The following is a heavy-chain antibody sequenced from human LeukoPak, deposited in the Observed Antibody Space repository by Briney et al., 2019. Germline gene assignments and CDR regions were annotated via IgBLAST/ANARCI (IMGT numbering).Heavy chain of an antibody. J-gene: IGHJ4*02. CDR3: ARDNSTRLRYSSSRKGIDY. D-gene: IGHD6-13*01. CDR2: ISSSSSYI. Sequence: GGSLRLSCAASGFTFSSYEMNWVRQAPGKGLEWVSSISSSSSYIYYADSVKGRFTISRDNAKNSLYLQMNSLRAEDTAVYYCARDNSTRLRYSSSRKGIDYWGQGTLVTVSS. CDR1: GFTFSSYE. V-gene: IGHV3-21*01.